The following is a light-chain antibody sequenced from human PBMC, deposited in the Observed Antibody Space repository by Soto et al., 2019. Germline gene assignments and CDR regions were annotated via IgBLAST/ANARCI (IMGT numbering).Light chain of an antibody. V-gene: IGKV3-20*01. J-gene: IGKJ5*01. CDR2: GAS. CDR1: QSVSSSY. Sequence: DIVLTQSPGTLSFSPGERATLSFRSSQSVSSSYLAWYQQKPGQAPRLLIYGASSRATGIPDRFSGSGSGTDFTLTISRLEPEDFAVYYCQQHGSSPPITFGQGTQLEIK. CDR3: QQHGSSPPIT.